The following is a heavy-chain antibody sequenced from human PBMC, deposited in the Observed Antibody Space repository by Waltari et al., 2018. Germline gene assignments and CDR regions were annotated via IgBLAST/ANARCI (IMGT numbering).Heavy chain of an antibody. CDR1: GDTLISHG. D-gene: IGHD3-10*01. CDR2: ISGYSGNT. J-gene: IGHJ4*02. V-gene: IGHV1-18*01. CDR3: ARGGLTMATIDY. Sequence: QVHLVQSGAEVRQPGASVKVSCKAFGDTLISHGLSWVRQAPGQGLEWMGWISGYSGNTNYAQRLQDRLTMTTDTSAIIAYMELRSLRSDDTAVYYCARGGLTMATIDYWGQGTLVTVSS.